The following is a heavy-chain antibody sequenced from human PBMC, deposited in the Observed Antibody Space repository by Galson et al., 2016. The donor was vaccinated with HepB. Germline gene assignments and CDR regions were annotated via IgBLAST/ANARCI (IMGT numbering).Heavy chain of an antibody. Sequence: QSGAEVKKPGESLKISCKGSGYSFTDYWIAWVRQMPGKGLEWMGIIYPGDSETRYSPSFQGQVTISADKSINSAYLQWSSLKASDSAMYYCARRDGSSSSCPYDHWGQGSLVTVSS. D-gene: IGHD2-2*01. CDR1: GYSFTDYW. V-gene: IGHV5-51*01. CDR3: ARRDGSSSSCPYDH. CDR2: IYPGDSET. J-gene: IGHJ4*02.